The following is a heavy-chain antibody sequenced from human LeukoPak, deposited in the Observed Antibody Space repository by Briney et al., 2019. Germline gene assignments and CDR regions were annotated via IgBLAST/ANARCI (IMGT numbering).Heavy chain of an antibody. J-gene: IGHJ4*02. CDR1: GFTFGSYA. Sequence: GGSLRLSCAASGFTFGSYAMSWVRQAPGKGLEWVSAISGSGGSTYYADSVKGRFTISRDNSKNTLYLQMNSLRAEDTAVYYCVGWSGWFNFDYWGQGTLVTVSS. V-gene: IGHV3-23*01. D-gene: IGHD6-19*01. CDR2: ISGSGGST. CDR3: VGWSGWFNFDY.